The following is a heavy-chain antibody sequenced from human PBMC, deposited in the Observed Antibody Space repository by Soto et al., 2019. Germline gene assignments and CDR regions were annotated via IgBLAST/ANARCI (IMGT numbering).Heavy chain of an antibody. J-gene: IGHJ6*02. CDR3: AKEGLSYYGSGSGYYYYGMDV. D-gene: IGHD3-10*01. CDR1: GFTFSSYG. CDR2: ISYDGSNK. V-gene: IGHV3-30*18. Sequence: QVQLVESGGGVVQPGRSLRLSCAASGFTFSSYGMHWVRQAPGKGLEWVAVISYDGSNKYYADSVKGRFTISRDNSKNTLYLQMNSVRAADTAVYYCAKEGLSYYGSGSGYYYYGMDVWGQGTTVTVSS.